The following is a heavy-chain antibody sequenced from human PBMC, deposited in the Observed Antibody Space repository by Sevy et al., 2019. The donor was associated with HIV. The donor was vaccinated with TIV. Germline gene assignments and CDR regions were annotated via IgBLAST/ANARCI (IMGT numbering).Heavy chain of an antibody. V-gene: IGHV3-33*01. CDR2: IWYDGSKK. Sequence: GGCLRLSCAAYGFTFSAYGMHWVRQAPGKGLEWVAYIWYDGSKKYYADSVKGRFTISRDNSKNTLYVQMNSLRAEDTAVYYCAREGVPAANGMDVWGQGTTVTVSS. CDR3: AREGVPAANGMDV. J-gene: IGHJ6*02. CDR1: GFTFSAYG. D-gene: IGHD2-2*01.